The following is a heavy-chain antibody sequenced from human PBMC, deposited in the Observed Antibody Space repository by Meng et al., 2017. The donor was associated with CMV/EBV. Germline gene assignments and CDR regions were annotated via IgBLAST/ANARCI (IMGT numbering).Heavy chain of an antibody. CDR3: ARGTGRSITIFGVVTHYYYGMDV. J-gene: IGHJ6*02. D-gene: IGHD3-3*01. CDR1: GGSFSGYC. Sequence: SETLSLTCAVYGGSFSGYCWSWIRQPPGKGLEWIGEINHSGSTNYNPSLKSRVTISVDTSKNQFSLKLSSVTAADTAVYYCARGTGRSITIFGVVTHYYYGMDVWGQGTTVTV. V-gene: IGHV4-34*01. CDR2: INHSGST.